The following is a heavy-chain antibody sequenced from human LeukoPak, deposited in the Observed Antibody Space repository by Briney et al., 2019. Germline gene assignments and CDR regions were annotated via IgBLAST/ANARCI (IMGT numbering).Heavy chain of an antibody. V-gene: IGHV1-2*02. Sequence: GASVKVSCKASGYTFTGYYMHWVRQAPGQGLEWMGWINPNSGATNYAQKFQGRVTMTRDTSISTASMELSSLKPDDTAVYYCARVLRLYYDSSGYVNWFDPWGQGTLVTVSS. J-gene: IGHJ5*02. CDR3: ARVLRLYYDSSGYVNWFDP. CDR2: INPNSGAT. CDR1: GYTFTGYY. D-gene: IGHD3-22*01.